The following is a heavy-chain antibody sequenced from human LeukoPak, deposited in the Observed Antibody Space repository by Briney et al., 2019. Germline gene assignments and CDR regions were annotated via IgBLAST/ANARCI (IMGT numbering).Heavy chain of an antibody. D-gene: IGHD2-2*01. CDR3: AKGSFHCTSSTCPHYYYYMDV. CDR2: IRYDGTDK. J-gene: IGHJ6*03. Sequence: GGSLRLSCAASGFTFTTYGMHWVRQAPGKGLEWVAFIRYDGTDKYYADSVKGRFTISRDNSQNTLFLQMNSLRTEDTALYYCAKGSFHCTSSTCPHYYYYMDVWGKGATVTVSS. CDR1: GFTFTTYG. V-gene: IGHV3-30*02.